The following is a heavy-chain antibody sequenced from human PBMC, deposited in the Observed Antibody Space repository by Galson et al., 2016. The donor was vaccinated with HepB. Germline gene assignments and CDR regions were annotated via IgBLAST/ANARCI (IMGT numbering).Heavy chain of an antibody. J-gene: IGHJ4*02. CDR3: ARARDTFFDS. Sequence: SLRLSCAASGFTFSNFPMHWVRQAPDKGLEWVAVISYDGTNKFYADSVRGRFAISRDNSKNTVFLQMNSLRPEDTAVFYCARARDTFFDSWGQGTLVTVPS. CDR1: GFTFSNFP. V-gene: IGHV3-30*09. D-gene: IGHD2/OR15-2a*01. CDR2: ISYDGTNK.